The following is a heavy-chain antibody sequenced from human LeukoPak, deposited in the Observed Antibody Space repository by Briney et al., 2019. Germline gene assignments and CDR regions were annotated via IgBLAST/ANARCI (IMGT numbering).Heavy chain of an antibody. CDR3: ARVKRFLEWSYLFDP. J-gene: IGHJ5*02. CDR1: GFTFSSYS. V-gene: IGHV4-34*01. CDR2: INHSGST. Sequence: GSLRLSCAASGFTFSSYSMNWVRQPPGKGLEWIGEINHSGSTNYNPSLKSRVTISVDTSKNQFSLKLSSVTAADTAVYYCARVKRFLEWSYLFDPWGQGTLVTVSS. D-gene: IGHD3-3*01.